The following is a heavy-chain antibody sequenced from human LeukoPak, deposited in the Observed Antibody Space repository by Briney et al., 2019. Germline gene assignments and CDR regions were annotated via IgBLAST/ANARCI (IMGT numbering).Heavy chain of an antibody. D-gene: IGHD3-22*01. CDR1: GFTFSSYG. CDR2: ISYDGSNK. V-gene: IGHV3-30*18. CDR3: AKDERVTMIVVVMDY. J-gene: IGHJ4*02. Sequence: GRSLRLSCAASGFTFSSYGMHWVRQAPGKGLEWVAVISYDGSNKYYADSVKGRFTISRDNSKNTLYLQMNSLRAEDTAVYYCAKDERVTMIVVVMDYWGQGTLVTVSS.